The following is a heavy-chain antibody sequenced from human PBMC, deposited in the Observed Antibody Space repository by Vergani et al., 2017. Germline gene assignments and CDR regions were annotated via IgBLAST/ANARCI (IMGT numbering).Heavy chain of an antibody. CDR1: GYTFTSYG. Sequence: QVQLVQSGAEVKKPGASVKVSCKASGYTFTSYGISWVRQATGQGLEWMGWISAYNGNTNYAQKLQGRVTMTTDTSTSTAYMELRSLRSDDTAVYYCARDLSRMGFKVTPFDYWGQGTLVTVSS. V-gene: IGHV1-18*01. D-gene: IGHD2-21*02. CDR2: ISAYNGNT. CDR3: ARDLSRMGFKVTPFDY. J-gene: IGHJ4*02.